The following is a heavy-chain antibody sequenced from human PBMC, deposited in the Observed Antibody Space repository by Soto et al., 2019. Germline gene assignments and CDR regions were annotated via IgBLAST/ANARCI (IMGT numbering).Heavy chain of an antibody. CDR3: APDSSQLLDDAFDI. D-gene: IGHD2-2*01. CDR2: ITGSGGST. CDR1: GFTFSSYA. Sequence: GGSLRLSCAASGFTFSSYAMSWVRQAPGKGLEWVSAITGSGGSTNYADAVKGRFTISRNNSKNTLYLQMNSLGAEDTAVYYCAPDSSQLLDDAFDIWGQGTMVTVSS. V-gene: IGHV3-23*01. J-gene: IGHJ3*02.